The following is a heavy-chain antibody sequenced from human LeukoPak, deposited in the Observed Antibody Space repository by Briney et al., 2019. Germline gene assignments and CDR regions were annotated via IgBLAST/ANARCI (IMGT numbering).Heavy chain of an antibody. J-gene: IGHJ4*02. CDR3: ARGRVVVVAATDSPVDY. CDR2: ISAYNGNT. CDR1: GYTFTSYG. Sequence: ASVKVSCKASGYTFTSYGISWVRQAPGQGLEWMGWISAYNGNTNYAQKLQGRVTMTRNTSISTAYMELSSLRSEDTAVYYCARGRVVVVAATDSPVDYWGQGTLVTVSS. V-gene: IGHV1-18*01. D-gene: IGHD2-15*01.